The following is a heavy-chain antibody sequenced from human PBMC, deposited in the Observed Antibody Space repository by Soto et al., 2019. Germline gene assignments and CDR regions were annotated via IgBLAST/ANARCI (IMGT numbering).Heavy chain of an antibody. CDR1: AFTFSSYA. CDR2: VSGSGDST. V-gene: IGHV3-23*01. CDR3: AKGRASDCPGCTQDY. J-gene: IGHJ4*02. Sequence: EVQLLESGGGLAQPGGSLRLSCAASAFTFSSYAMSWVRQAPGKGLEWVSAVSGSGDSTYYADSVKGRFTISRDNSKNPLYLQMTSLRAEATAVYYCAKGRASDCPGCTQDYWGQGTLVTVSS. D-gene: IGHD2-21*02.